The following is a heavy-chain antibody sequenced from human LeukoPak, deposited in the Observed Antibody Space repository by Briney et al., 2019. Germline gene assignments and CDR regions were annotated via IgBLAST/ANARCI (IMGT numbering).Heavy chain of an antibody. CDR2: ISYDGSNK. CDR3: ARDSELTAMVPPGYYGMDV. Sequence: GGSLRLSCAASGFTFSGYAMHWVRQAPGKGLEWVAVISYDGSNKYYADSVKGRFTISRDNSKNTLYLQMNSLRAEDTAVYYCARDSELTAMVPPGYYGMDVWGQGTTVTVSS. CDR1: GFTFSGYA. J-gene: IGHJ6*02. D-gene: IGHD5-18*01. V-gene: IGHV3-30*04.